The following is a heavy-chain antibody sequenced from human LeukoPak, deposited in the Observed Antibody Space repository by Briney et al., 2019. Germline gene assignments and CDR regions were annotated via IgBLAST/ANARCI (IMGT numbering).Heavy chain of an antibody. J-gene: IGHJ5*02. Sequence: ASVKVSCKASGYTFTGYYMHWVRQAPGQGLEWMGWINPNSGGTNYAQKFQGRVTMTRDTSTSTVYMELSSLRSEDTAVYYCARDQQGANPWGQGTLVTVSS. CDR1: GYTFTGYY. D-gene: IGHD1-26*01. V-gene: IGHV1-2*02. CDR3: ARDQQGANP. CDR2: INPNSGGT.